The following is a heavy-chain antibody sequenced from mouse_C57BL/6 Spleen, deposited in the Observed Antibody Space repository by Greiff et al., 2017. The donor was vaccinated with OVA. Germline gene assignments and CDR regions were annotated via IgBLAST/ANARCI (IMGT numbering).Heavy chain of an antibody. J-gene: IGHJ2*01. CDR1: GFTFSSYA. CDR2: ISSGGDYI. CDR3: TRQWGSSQYYLDD. V-gene: IGHV5-9-1*02. D-gene: IGHD1-1*01. Sequence: EVHLVESGEGLVKPGGSLKLSCAASGFTFSSYAMSWVRQTPEKRLEWVAYISSGGDYIYYADTVKGRFTISRDNARNTLYLQMSSLKSEDTAMYYCTRQWGSSQYYLDDWGQGTTLTVSS.